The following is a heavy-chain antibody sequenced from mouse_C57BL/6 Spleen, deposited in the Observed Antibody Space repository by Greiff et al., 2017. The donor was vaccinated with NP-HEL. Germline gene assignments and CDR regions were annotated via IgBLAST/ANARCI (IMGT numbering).Heavy chain of an antibody. CDR2: IYPYNGVS. J-gene: IGHJ4*01. V-gene: IGHV1-31*01. Sequence: EVKLVESGPELVKPGASVKISCKASGYSFTGYYMHWVKQSHGNILEWIGYIYPYNGVSSYNQKFKGKATLTVDKSSSTAYMELRSLTSEDSAVYYCAVYDYDGAMDYWGQGTSVTVSS. CDR1: GYSFTGYY. D-gene: IGHD2-4*01. CDR3: AVYDYDGAMDY.